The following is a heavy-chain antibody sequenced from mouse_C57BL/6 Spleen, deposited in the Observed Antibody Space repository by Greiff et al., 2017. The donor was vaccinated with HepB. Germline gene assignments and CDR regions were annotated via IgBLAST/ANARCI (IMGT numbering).Heavy chain of an antibody. Sequence: QVQLQQPGPELVKPGASVKMSCKASGYTFTSYWITWVKQRPGQGLEWIGDIYPGSGSTNYNEKFKSKATLTVDTSSSTAYMQLSSLTSEDSAVYYCARGGIGSSYGFAYWGQGTLVTVSA. CDR1: GYTFTSYW. J-gene: IGHJ3*01. CDR3: ARGGIGSSYGFAY. V-gene: IGHV1-55*01. CDR2: IYPGSGST. D-gene: IGHD1-1*01.